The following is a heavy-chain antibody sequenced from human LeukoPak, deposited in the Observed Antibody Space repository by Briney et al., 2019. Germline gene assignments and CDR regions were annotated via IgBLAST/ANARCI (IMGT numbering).Heavy chain of an antibody. V-gene: IGHV3-30*18. CDR2: ISYDRRNK. D-gene: IGHD2-2*01. J-gene: IGHJ4*02. CDR1: GFAFSSYG. CDR3: AKDRASFFDY. Sequence: GGSLRLSCAASGFAFSSYGMHWVRQAPGKGLEWVAVISYDRRNKYYADSVKGRFTISRDSFNNTLYLQMNSLREEDTAVYYCAKDRASFFDYWGQGTLVTVSS.